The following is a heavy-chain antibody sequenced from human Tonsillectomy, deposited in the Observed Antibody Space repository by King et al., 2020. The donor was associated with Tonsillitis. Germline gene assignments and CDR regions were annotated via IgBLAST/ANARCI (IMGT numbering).Heavy chain of an antibody. V-gene: IGHV1-8*01. CDR1: GYTLTSHD. Sequence: VQLVQSGAEVKKPGASVKVSCKASGYTLTSHDINWVRQAPGQGLEWMGWMNPTSGNTGYAQKFQGRVAMTRDTATNTAYMELSILRSEDSAVYYCASERWTKDLGRGLSGYNHYGMDIWGQGTAVTVSS. J-gene: IGHJ6*02. CDR3: ASERWTKDLGRGLSGYNHYGMDI. CDR2: MNPTSGNT. D-gene: IGHD3-10*01.